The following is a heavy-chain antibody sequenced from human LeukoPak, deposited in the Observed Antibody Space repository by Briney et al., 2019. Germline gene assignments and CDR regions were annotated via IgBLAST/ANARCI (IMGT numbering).Heavy chain of an antibody. Sequence: GASVKVSCTASGGTFSSYAISWVRQAPGQGLEWMGGIIPIFGTANYAQKFQGRVTITADESTSTAYMELSSLRSEDTAVYYCATFYDSSGVNYYYGMDVWGQGTTVTVSS. CDR1: GGTFSSYA. CDR2: IIPIFGTA. D-gene: IGHD3-22*01. CDR3: ATFYDSSGVNYYYGMDV. V-gene: IGHV1-69*13. J-gene: IGHJ6*02.